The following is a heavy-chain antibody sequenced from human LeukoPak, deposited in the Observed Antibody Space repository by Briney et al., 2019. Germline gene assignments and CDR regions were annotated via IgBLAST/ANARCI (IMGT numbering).Heavy chain of an antibody. CDR1: GYSFPTYW. J-gene: IGHJ4*02. D-gene: IGHD2-2*03. CDR2: IYPDESNI. Sequence: GESLKISCKGSGYSFPTYWIAWVRQMPGKGLEWMGIIYPDESNIRYSPSFQGQVTISADKSISTAYLQWSSLKASDTTMYYCARPPSRGYSSSFEYWGQGTLVTVSS. CDR3: ARPPSRGYSSSFEY. V-gene: IGHV5-51*01.